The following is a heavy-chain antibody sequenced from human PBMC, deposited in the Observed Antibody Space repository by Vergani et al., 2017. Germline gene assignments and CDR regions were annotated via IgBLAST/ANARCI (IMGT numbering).Heavy chain of an antibody. J-gene: IGHJ1*01. CDR3: ASDCSSTSCPFFQH. CDR1: NESFSDYY. V-gene: IGHV4-34*01. Sequence: QVHLQEWGAGLLKPSETLSLTCSVYNESFSDYYWIWIRQSPRKGLEWIGEINHVGTTDYTPSLKSRVTISVDTSKNQFSLKLSSVTAADTAVYYCASDCSSTSCPFFQHWGQGTLVTVSS. CDR2: INHVGTT. D-gene: IGHD2-2*01.